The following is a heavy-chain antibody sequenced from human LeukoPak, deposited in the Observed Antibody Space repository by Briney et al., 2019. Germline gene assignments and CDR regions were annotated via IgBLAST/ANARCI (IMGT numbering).Heavy chain of an antibody. D-gene: IGHD2-15*01. J-gene: IGHJ4*02. CDR3: AKRAYCSGGSCPHTYFVDY. CDR2: ISGSGGST. Sequence: SGGSLRLSCAASGFTFSSYAMSWVRQAPGKGLEWVSAISGSGGSTYYADSVKGRFTISRDNSKNTLYLQMNSLRAEDTAVYYCAKRAYCSGGSCPHTYFVDYWGQGTLVTVSS. CDR1: GFTFSSYA. V-gene: IGHV3-23*01.